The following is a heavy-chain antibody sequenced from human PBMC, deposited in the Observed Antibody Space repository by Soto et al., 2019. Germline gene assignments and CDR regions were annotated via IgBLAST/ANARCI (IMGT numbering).Heavy chain of an antibody. J-gene: IGHJ5*02. CDR2: ISAYNGKT. D-gene: IGHD3-10*01. V-gene: IGHV1-18*01. CDR1: GYTFTSYG. CDR3: ARLLGAPNLFDP. Sequence: QVQLVQSAAEVKKPGASVKVSCKASGYTFTSYGISWVRQAPGQGRECMGWISAYNGKTNYAQKLQGRVTMTTDTSTSTAYMGLRSMRSDDTAVYSCARLLGAPNLFDPWGQGTLVTVSS.